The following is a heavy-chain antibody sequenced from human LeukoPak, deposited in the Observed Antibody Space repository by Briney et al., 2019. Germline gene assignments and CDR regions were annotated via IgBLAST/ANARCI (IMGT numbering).Heavy chain of an antibody. V-gene: IGHV3-23*01. CDR3: AKDPPRGDGYQPNFFDS. J-gene: IGHJ4*02. D-gene: IGHD5-24*01. CDR2: VDRSSDGT. CDR1: GFTFTSYS. Sequence: GGSLRLSCAASGFTFTSYSMNWVRQAPGRGLEWVSAVDRSSDGTYYAESVKGRFTVSRDNSKSTLFLEMNSLRAEDTAVYYCAKDPPRGDGYQPNFFDSWGQGTLVTVSS.